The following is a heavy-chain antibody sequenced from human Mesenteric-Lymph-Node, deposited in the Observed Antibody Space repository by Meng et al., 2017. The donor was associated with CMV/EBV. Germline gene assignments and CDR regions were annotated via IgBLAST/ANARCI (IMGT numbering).Heavy chain of an antibody. CDR3: ARGVTIFGVVFNY. D-gene: IGHD3-3*01. Sequence: SETLSLTCAISGDSVSSNSAAWNWIRQSPSRGLKWLGRTYYRSKWSHDYAVSVKSRITINPDTSKNQFSLQLNSVTPEDTAVYYCARGVTIFGVVFNYWGQGTLVTVSS. CDR1: GDSVSSNSAA. V-gene: IGHV6-1*01. CDR2: TYYRSKWSH. J-gene: IGHJ4*02.